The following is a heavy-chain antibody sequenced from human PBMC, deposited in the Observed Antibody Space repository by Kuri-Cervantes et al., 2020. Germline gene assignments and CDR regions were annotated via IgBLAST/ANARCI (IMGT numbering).Heavy chain of an antibody. Sequence: GESLKISCTASGLSLTSYNFHWVRQTPGKRLEWVALVSFDGNNKYYADSVEGRFSISRDTSKNTLYLQMNSLRLEDTAVYYCARGYSGYYFDYWGQGTLVTVSS. CDR3: ARGYSGYYFDY. V-gene: IGHV3-30-3*01. D-gene: IGHD5-18*01. J-gene: IGHJ4*02. CDR1: GLSLTSYN. CDR2: VSFDGNNK.